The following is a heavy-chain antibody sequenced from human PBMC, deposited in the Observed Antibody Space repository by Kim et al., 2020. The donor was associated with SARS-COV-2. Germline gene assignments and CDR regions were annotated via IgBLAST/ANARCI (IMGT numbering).Heavy chain of an antibody. CDR3: AGAVWFRELLPRYYFDY. CDR1: GYTFTSYD. CDR2: MNPNSGNT. J-gene: IGHJ4*02. Sequence: ASVKVSCKASGYTFTSYDINWVRQATGQGLEWMGWMNPNSGNTGYAQKFQGRVTMTRNTSISTAYMELSSLRSEDTAVYYCAGAVWFRELLPRYYFDYWGQGTLVTVS. V-gene: IGHV1-8*01. D-gene: IGHD3-10*01.